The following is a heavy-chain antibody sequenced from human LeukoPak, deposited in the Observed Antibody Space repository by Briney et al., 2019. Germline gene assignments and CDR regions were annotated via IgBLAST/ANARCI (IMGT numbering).Heavy chain of an antibody. D-gene: IGHD5-12*01. J-gene: IGHJ4*02. CDR2: ISWDGGRT. V-gene: IGHV3-43D*03. Sequence: GGSLRLSCAASGFTFNDYAMHWVRQAPGKGLEWVSLISWDGGRTYYADSVKGRFTISRENSKNSLYLQMNSLRAEDTALYYCAKDAAYSGYEFYLDYWGQGTLVTVSS. CDR1: GFTFNDYA. CDR3: AKDAAYSGYEFYLDY.